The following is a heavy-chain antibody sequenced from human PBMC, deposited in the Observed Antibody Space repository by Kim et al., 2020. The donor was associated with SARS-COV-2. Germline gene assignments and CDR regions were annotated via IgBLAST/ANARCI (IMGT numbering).Heavy chain of an antibody. D-gene: IGHD3-22*01. CDR1: GFTFSSYS. CDR3: AGGIYYYDSSGYPYWYFDL. V-gene: IGHV3-21*01. Sequence: GGSLRLSCAASGFTFSSYSMNWVRQAPGKGLEWVSSISSSSSYIYYADSVKGRFTISRDNAKNSLYLQMNSLRAEDTAVYYCAGGIYYYDSSGYPYWYFDLWGRGTLVTVSP. J-gene: IGHJ2*01. CDR2: ISSSSSYI.